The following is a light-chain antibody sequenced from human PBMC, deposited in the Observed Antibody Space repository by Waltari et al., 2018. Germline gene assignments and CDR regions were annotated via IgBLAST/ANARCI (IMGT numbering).Light chain of an antibody. CDR3: CSYAGFGIYV. V-gene: IGLV2-23*02. CDR1: SSDVGNYNL. Sequence: QSGLTQPASVSGSPGQSITISCTGTSSDVGNYNLVSWYQQYPGKAPKLRVYELTKRASGVSDRFSGSKAGNTASLTIYGLQSEDEADYYCCSYAGFGIYVFGTGTKVTVL. J-gene: IGLJ1*01. CDR2: ELT.